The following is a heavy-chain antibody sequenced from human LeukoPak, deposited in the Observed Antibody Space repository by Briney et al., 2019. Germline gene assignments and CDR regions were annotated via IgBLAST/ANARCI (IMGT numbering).Heavy chain of an antibody. CDR2: INWNGGST. Sequence: GGSLRLSCAASGFTFDDYGMSWVRQAPGKGLEWVSGINWNGGSTGYADSVKGRFTIARDNAKNSLYLQMNSLRAEDTAVYYCAREYSKQWLVHYYYYYYMDVWGKGTTVTVSS. V-gene: IGHV3-20*04. D-gene: IGHD6-19*01. CDR1: GFTFDDYG. CDR3: AREYSKQWLVHYYYYYYMDV. J-gene: IGHJ6*03.